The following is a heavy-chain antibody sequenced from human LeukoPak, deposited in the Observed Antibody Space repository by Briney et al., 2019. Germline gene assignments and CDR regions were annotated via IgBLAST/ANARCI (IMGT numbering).Heavy chain of an antibody. J-gene: IGHJ4*02. CDR3: ARAGVITAAGY. CDR1: GYTFTSYY. CDR2: INPSGGST. Sequence: ASVKVSCKASGYTFTSYYMYWVRQAPGQGLEWMAIINPSGGSTSYAQKFQGRVTMTRDTSTSTVYMDLSSLRSEDTAVYYCARAGVITAAGYWGQGTLVTVSS. V-gene: IGHV1-46*01. D-gene: IGHD2/OR15-2a*01.